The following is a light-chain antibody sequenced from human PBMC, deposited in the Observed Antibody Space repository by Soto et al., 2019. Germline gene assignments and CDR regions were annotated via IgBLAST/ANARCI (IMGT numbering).Light chain of an antibody. V-gene: IGKV1-39*01. J-gene: IGKJ5*01. Sequence: DIQMTQSPSSLSASVGDRVTITCRASQNINNFLNWYQQKPGHAPRLLIHGASSVQSGVPLRFSGSGSGTDFTLSISSLQPEDCATYYGQQSYSARITFGQGTRLEIK. CDR1: QNINNF. CDR3: QQSYSARIT. CDR2: GAS.